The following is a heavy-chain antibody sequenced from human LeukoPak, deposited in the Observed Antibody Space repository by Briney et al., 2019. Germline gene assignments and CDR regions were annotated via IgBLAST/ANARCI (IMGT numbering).Heavy chain of an antibody. CDR1: GYTFTSYY. Sequence: ASVKVSCKASGYTFTSYYMHWVRQAPGQGLEWMGLINPSGGSTSYAQKFQGRVTMTRDTSTSTVYMELSSLRSEDTAVYYCARAYYDYVWGSYRPFDYWGQGTLVTVSS. D-gene: IGHD3-16*02. CDR3: ARAYYDYVWGSYRPFDY. J-gene: IGHJ4*02. CDR2: INPSGGST. V-gene: IGHV1-46*01.